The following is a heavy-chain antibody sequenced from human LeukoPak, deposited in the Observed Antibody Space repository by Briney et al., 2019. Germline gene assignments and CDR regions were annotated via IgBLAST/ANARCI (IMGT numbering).Heavy chain of an antibody. V-gene: IGHV3-23*01. J-gene: IGHJ4*02. D-gene: IGHD6-13*01. CDR2: LSGSGGST. Sequence: GGSLRLSCAASGFTFSSYGMSWVRQAPGKGLEWVSGLSGSGGSTYYADSVKGRFTISRDNSKNTLYLEMNSLRADDTAVYYCAKDRPTVYSSSWLHFLDSWGQGTLVTVSS. CDR1: GFTFSSYG. CDR3: AKDRPTVYSSSWLHFLDS.